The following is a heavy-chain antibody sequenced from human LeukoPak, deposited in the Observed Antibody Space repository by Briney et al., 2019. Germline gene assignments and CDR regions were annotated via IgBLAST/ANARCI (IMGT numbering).Heavy chain of an antibody. CDR2: IYPGDSDT. V-gene: IGHV5-51*01. D-gene: IGHD3-3*01. J-gene: IGHJ6*03. CDR3: ARHSDFWSGYRYYYMDV. Sequence: GESLKISCKGSGSSFTSYWIGWVRQMPGKGPEWMGIIYPGDSDTRYSPSFQGQVTISADKSISTAYLQWSSLKASDTAMYYCARHSDFWSGYRYYYMDVWGKGTTVTVSS. CDR1: GSSFTSYW.